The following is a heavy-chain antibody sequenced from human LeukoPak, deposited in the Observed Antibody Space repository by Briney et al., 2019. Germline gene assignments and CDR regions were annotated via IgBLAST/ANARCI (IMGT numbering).Heavy chain of an antibody. CDR2: ISTDETR. Sequence: GRSLRLSCAASGFNFRSYEMNWVRQAPGKGLEWVSYISTDETRTYADSVKGRFTISGDNAKNSLHLEMNSLRAEDMAVYYCAREIVSAVAGNFDYWGQGTLVTVSS. CDR3: AREIVSAVAGNFDY. V-gene: IGHV3-48*03. D-gene: IGHD6-19*01. J-gene: IGHJ4*02. CDR1: GFNFRSYE.